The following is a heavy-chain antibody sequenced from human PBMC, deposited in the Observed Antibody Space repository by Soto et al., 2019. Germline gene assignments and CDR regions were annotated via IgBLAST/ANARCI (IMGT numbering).Heavy chain of an antibody. Sequence: SETLSLTCAVSGGSISSGGYSWSWIRQPPGKGLEWIGYIYHSGSTYYNPSLKSRVTISIDRSKNQFSLRLTSVTAADTAVYYCVRDGAATGSVYLDYWGQGTLVTVSS. V-gene: IGHV4-30-2*01. CDR3: VRDGAATGSVYLDY. CDR1: GGSISSGGYS. CDR2: IYHSGST. D-gene: IGHD6-13*01. J-gene: IGHJ4*02.